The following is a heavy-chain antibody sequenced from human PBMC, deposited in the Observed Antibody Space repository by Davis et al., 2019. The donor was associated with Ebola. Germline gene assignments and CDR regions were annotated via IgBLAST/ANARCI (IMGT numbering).Heavy chain of an antibody. V-gene: IGHV1-46*01. Sequence: ASVKVSCKASGYTFAYYYIHWVRQAPGQGLEWMGMINSSGGSTDYAQKFEGRVTMTRDTSTSTVYMELSSLRSDDTAVYYCARVTTLTEYYFDYWGQGTLVTVSS. CDR3: ARVTTLTEYYFDY. D-gene: IGHD2/OR15-2a*01. CDR1: GYTFAYYY. J-gene: IGHJ4*02. CDR2: INSSGGST.